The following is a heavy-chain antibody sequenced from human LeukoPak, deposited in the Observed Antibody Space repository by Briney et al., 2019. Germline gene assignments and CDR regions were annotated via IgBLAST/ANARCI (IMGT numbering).Heavy chain of an antibody. Sequence: PSETLSLTCTVSGGSISSGSYYWSWIRQPAGKGLEWMGRIYTSGSTNYNPSLKSRVTISVDTSKNQFSLKLSSVTAADTAVYYCARARAFRGYCSSGSCYYFDYWGQGTLVTVSS. CDR3: ARARAFRGYCSSGSCYYFDY. V-gene: IGHV4-61*02. CDR2: IYTSGST. J-gene: IGHJ4*02. D-gene: IGHD2-15*01. CDR1: GGSISSGSYY.